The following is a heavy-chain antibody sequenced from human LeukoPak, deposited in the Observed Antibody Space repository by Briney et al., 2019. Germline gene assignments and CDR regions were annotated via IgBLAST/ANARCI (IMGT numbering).Heavy chain of an antibody. V-gene: IGHV4-4*07. CDR1: GGSFSSYF. CDR2: IYPSGNT. CDR3: ARDRYYYDTSGYYSTFDT. D-gene: IGHD3-22*01. J-gene: IGHJ3*02. Sequence: SETLSLTCSISGGSFSSYFWSWVRQPAGKGLEWIGRIYPSGNTNYNPSLKSRVTMSVDTSKNQFSLKLTSVTAADTAVYYCARDRYYYDTSGYYSTFDTWGQGTMVTVSS.